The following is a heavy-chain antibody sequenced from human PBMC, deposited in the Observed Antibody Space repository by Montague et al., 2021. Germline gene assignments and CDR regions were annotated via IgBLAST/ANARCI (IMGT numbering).Heavy chain of an antibody. CDR1: GDSINGWY. CDR2: VFYSGAT. CDR3: ARQGFYEIGGFFI. V-gene: IGHV4-59*01. Sequence: SETLSLTCSVSGDSINGWYWSWIRQPPGKGLEWIGSVFYSGATNYNPSLKSRVTMSADTSKNQVSLKVNSVTAADTAVYYCARQGFYEIGGFFIWGLGTLVTVSS. D-gene: IGHD2/OR15-2a*01. J-gene: IGHJ4*02.